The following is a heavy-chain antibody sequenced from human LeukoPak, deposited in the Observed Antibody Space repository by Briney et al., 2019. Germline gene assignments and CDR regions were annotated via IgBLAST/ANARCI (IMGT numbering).Heavy chain of an antibody. CDR3: ARGALCDAFDI. CDR1: GGTFSSYA. CDR2: IIPIFGTA. V-gene: IGHV1-69*05. J-gene: IGHJ3*02. Sequence: ASVKVSCKASGGTFSSYAISWVRQAPGQGLEWMGGIIPIFGTANYAQKLQGRVTMTTDTSTSTAYMELRSLRSDDTAVYYCARGALCDAFDIWGQGTMVTVSS.